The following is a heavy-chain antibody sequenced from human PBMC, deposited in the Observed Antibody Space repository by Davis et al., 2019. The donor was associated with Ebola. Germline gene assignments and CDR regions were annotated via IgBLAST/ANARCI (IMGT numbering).Heavy chain of an antibody. CDR3: ARDSSDAALYRMDV. Sequence: PGGSLRLSCAASGFTFTSYTMYWVRQAPGKGLEWVSSVNSPSNYIYYAASVKGRFTISRDNAYNTLYLQMNSLRADDTAVYYCARDSSDAALYRMDVWGQGTTVTVSS. CDR2: VNSPSNYI. J-gene: IGHJ6*02. D-gene: IGHD6-6*01. V-gene: IGHV3-21*01. CDR1: GFTFTSYT.